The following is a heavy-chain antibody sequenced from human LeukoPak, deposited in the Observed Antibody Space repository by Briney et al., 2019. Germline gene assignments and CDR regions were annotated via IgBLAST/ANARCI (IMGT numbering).Heavy chain of an antibody. CDR2: MQSTGNS. CDR3: ARDKQHSYGRYFDH. V-gene: IGHV4-59*01. CDR1: GGSISTYH. D-gene: IGHD5-18*01. Sequence: SETLSLTCTVSGGSISTYHWNWIRKSPGKGLEWIGYMQSTGNSNYNPSLKSRVTMSVDMSRNQIVLNLSSVTAADTAVYFCARDKQHSYGRYFDHWGQGTLLTVSS. J-gene: IGHJ4*02.